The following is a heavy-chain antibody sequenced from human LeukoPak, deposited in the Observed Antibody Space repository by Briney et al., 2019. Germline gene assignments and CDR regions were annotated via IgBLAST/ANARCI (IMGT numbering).Heavy chain of an antibody. CDR2: ISYDGSNK. Sequence: GESLRLSCAASGFTFSSYAMHWVRQAPGKGLEWVAVISYDGSNKYYADSVKGRFTISRDNSKNTLYLQMNSLRAEDTAVYYCARRLASAGYLPDYWGQGTLVTVSS. D-gene: IGHD6-13*01. CDR3: ARRLASAGYLPDY. CDR1: GFTFSSYA. J-gene: IGHJ4*02. V-gene: IGHV3-30-3*01.